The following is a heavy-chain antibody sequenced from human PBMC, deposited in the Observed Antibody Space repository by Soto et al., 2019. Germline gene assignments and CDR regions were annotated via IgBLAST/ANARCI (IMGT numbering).Heavy chain of an antibody. CDR1: GFTFSNYV. CDR3: TRDWQFDY. D-gene: IGHD6-19*01. V-gene: IGHV3-23*01. J-gene: IGHJ4*02. CDR2: VMSSGGTT. Sequence: EVQLLDSGGGLVQPGGSLRLSCAASGFTFSNYVMSWVRQAPGKGLEWVSTVMSSGGTTYYADSVKGRFTISRDNSKNTLRMQMNNIKAKDTAIYYCTRDWQFDYWGQGTLVTVSS.